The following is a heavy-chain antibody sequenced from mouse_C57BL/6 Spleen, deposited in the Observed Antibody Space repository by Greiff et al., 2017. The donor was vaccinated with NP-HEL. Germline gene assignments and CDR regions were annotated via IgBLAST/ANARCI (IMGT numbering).Heavy chain of an antibody. CDR1: GFTFSDYG. V-gene: IGHV5-17*01. D-gene: IGHD1-1*01. CDR2: ISSGSSTI. CDR3: AKDSSYYYFDY. J-gene: IGHJ2*01. Sequence: EVQRVESGGGLVKPGGSLKLSCAASGFTFSDYGMHWVRQAPEKGLEWVAYISSGSSTIYYADTVKGRFTISRDNAKNTLFLQMTSLRSEDTAMYYCAKDSSYYYFDYWGQGTTLTVSS.